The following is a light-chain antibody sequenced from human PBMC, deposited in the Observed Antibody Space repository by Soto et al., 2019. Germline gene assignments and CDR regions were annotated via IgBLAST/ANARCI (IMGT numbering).Light chain of an antibody. V-gene: IGLV1-44*01. CDR2: NNN. J-gene: IGLJ1*01. CDR1: SSNIGSNT. CDR3: AAWDDSLNGLV. Sequence: QSVLTQPPSASGTPGQRVTISCSGSSSNIGSNTVNWYQQLPGTAPKLLIYNNNQRPSGVPDRFSGSTSGASASLAISGLQSEEEADYYCAAWDDSLNGLVFGTGTKVTVL.